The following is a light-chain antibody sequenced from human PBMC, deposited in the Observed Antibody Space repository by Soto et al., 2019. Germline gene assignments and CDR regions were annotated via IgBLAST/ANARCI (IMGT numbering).Light chain of an antibody. V-gene: IGKV1-5*03. Sequence: DIQMTQSPSTLSASVGDRVTITCRASQSISTWLAWYQQKPGKAPKLLIYKASVLETGVPSRFSGSGSGTEFTLSISSLQPHDSATYYCQQYNGYGRFGQGTKVDIK. J-gene: IGKJ1*01. CDR2: KAS. CDR3: QQYNGYGR. CDR1: QSISTW.